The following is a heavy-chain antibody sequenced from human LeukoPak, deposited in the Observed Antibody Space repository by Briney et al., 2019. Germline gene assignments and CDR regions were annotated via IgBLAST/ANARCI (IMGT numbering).Heavy chain of an antibody. CDR1: GGSISSYY. CDR2: SYYSGST. J-gene: IGHJ4*02. CDR3: ARGRGYFGLFDY. D-gene: IGHD3-9*01. V-gene: IGHV4-59*01. Sequence: SETLSLTCTVSGGSISSYYWSWIRQPPGEGLEWIGYSYYSGSTNYNPSLKSRVTISVDSSKNQFSLKLSSVTAADTAVYYCARGRGYFGLFDYWGQGTLVTVSS.